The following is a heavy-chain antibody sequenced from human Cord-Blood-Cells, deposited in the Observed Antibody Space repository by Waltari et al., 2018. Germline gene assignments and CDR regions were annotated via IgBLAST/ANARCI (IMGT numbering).Heavy chain of an antibody. CDR3: ATSTGYSSSWYAFDI. J-gene: IGHJ3*02. CDR1: GGSFGGYY. D-gene: IGHD6-13*01. V-gene: IGHV4-34*01. Sequence: VQLQQWGAGVLKSSETLSLTCAVDGGSFGGYYWSWIRHPPRKGLEWSGEINHSGRTNYNQSLKRRVTISVDTSKNQFSLKLSSVTAADTTVYYCATSTGYSSSWYAFDIWGQGTMVTVSS. CDR2: INHSGRT.